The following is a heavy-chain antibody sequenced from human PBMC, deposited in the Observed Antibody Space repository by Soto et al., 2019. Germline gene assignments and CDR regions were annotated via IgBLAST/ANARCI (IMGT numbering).Heavy chain of an antibody. D-gene: IGHD3-10*01. CDR1: GLTFSDCY. J-gene: IGHJ6*02. V-gene: IGHV3-11*01. CDR3: ARVRFGEWGYAMDV. CDR2: ISSSGSSI. Sequence: QVQLVESGGGLVKPGGSLRLSCAASGLTFSDCYMNWIRQAPGKGLEWVSYISSSGSSINYAGSVKGRFTISRDNAKNSLYLQMNSLRAEDTAMYYCARVRFGEWGYAMDVWGQGTTVIVSS.